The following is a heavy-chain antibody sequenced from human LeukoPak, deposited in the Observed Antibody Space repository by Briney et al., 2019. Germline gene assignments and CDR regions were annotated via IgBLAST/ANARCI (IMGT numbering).Heavy chain of an antibody. CDR3: AKEGDYYGSGSYRDAFDI. D-gene: IGHD3-10*01. CDR2: ISSSGGST. CDR1: GFMFSTYA. Sequence: GGSLRLSCAASGFMFSTYAMQWVRQAPGKGLEWVSAISSSGGSTYYADSVKGRFTISRDNSKNTLYLQMNSLRAEDTAVYYCAKEGDYYGSGSYRDAFDIWGQGTMVTVSS. J-gene: IGHJ3*02. V-gene: IGHV3-23*01.